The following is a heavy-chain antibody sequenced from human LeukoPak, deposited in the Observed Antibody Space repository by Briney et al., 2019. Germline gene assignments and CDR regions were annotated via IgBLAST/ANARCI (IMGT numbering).Heavy chain of an antibody. J-gene: IGHJ4*02. CDR3: AKEEGGTYYDFWSGYYIFDY. CDR1: GFTFSSYA. D-gene: IGHD3-3*01. Sequence: GGSLRLSFAASGFTFSSYAMSWVRQAPGKGLEWVSAISGSGGSTYYADSVKGRFTISRDNSKNTLYLQMNSLRAEDTAVYYCAKEEGGTYYDFWSGYYIFDYWGQGTLVTVSS. CDR2: ISGSGGST. V-gene: IGHV3-23*01.